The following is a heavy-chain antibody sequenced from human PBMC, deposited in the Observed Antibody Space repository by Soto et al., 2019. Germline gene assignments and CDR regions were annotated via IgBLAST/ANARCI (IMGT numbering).Heavy chain of an antibody. D-gene: IGHD5-12*01. CDR3: ARVPLYGGYVWRFHY. Sequence: GGSLRLSCAASGFTFSSYSMNWVRQAPGKGLEWVSSISSSSSYIYYADSVKGRFTISRDNAKNSLYLQMNSLRAEDTAVYYCARVPLYGGYVWRFHYWGQGTLVTVSS. CDR1: GFTFSSYS. J-gene: IGHJ4*02. CDR2: ISSSSSYI. V-gene: IGHV3-21*01.